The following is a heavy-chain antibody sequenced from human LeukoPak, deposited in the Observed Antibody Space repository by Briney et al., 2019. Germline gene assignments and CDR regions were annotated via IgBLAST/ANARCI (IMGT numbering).Heavy chain of an antibody. Sequence: ETLSLTCAVYGGSFSGYYWSWIRQPPGKGLEWIGEINHSGSTNYNPSLKSRVTISVDTSKNQFSLKLSSVTAADTAVYYCARGARLRRGYTYRYVSNFLDYWGQGTLVTVSS. CDR2: INHSGST. D-gene: IGHD5-18*01. CDR3: ARGARLRRGYTYRYVSNFLDY. CDR1: GGSFSGYY. J-gene: IGHJ4*02. V-gene: IGHV4-34*01.